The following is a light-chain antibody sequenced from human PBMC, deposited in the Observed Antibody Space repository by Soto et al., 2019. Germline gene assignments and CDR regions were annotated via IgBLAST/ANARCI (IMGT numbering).Light chain of an antibody. CDR1: QSVSNNY. J-gene: IGKJ1*01. CDR2: GVS. CDR3: LHYGTSSWT. Sequence: IVLTQSPGTLSLSPGERATLSCRASQSVSNNYLAWYQQKSGQAPRLLIYGVSSRATGIPDRFSGSGSGTDFTLTISRLVPEDFAVFYCLHYGTSSWTFGQGTKVEIK. V-gene: IGKV3-20*01.